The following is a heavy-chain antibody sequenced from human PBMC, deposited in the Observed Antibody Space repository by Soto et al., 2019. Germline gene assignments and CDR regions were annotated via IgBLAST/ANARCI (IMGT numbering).Heavy chain of an antibody. Sequence: SETLSLTCTVSGDSISRTRYYWVWIRKTPGRGLEWIGSIYFDGAAFYNPSLKSRVTLSVDTSRNQFSLNVNSVTAADTAIYYCARRGNNGGYLRSYDYWGQGSLVTVSS. D-gene: IGHD3-22*01. CDR1: GDSISRTRYY. J-gene: IGHJ4*02. V-gene: IGHV4-39*01. CDR2: IYFDGAA. CDR3: ARRGNNGGYLRSYDY.